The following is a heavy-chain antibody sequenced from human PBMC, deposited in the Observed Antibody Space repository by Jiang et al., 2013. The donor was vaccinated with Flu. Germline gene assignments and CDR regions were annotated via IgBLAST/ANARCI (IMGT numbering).Heavy chain of an antibody. Sequence: VQLVESGGGVVQPGRSLRLSCAASGFTFSSYGMHWVRQAPGKGLEWVAVISYDGSNKYYADSVKGRFTISRDNSKNTLYLQMNSLRAEDTAVYYCAKDLGEAVAGIYCGDYWGQGTLVTVSS. V-gene: IGHV3-30*18. J-gene: IGHJ4*02. CDR2: ISYDGSNK. CDR1: GFTFSSYG. CDR3: AKDLGEAVAGIYCGDY. D-gene: IGHD6-19*01.